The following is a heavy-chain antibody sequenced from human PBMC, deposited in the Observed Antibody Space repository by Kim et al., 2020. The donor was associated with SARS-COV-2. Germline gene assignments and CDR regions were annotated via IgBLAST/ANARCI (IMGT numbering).Heavy chain of an antibody. V-gene: IGHV3-23*01. CDR3: AKGRQSHAYWVAMDV. Sequence: GGSLRLSCAGSGFDFDTFAITWVRQAPGKGLEWVSRITAHNVVMYYANSVKGRFTASRDNSKAYLQMKGLRGEDTAMYYCAKGRQSHAYWVAMDVWGQGTAVTVSS. CDR2: ITAHNVVM. J-gene: IGHJ6*02. D-gene: IGHD3-16*01. CDR1: GFDFDTFA.